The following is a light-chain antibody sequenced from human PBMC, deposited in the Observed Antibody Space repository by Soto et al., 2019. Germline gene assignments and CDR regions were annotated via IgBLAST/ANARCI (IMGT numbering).Light chain of an antibody. CDR2: KVS. CDR1: ESISHW. Sequence: IQIFHTPSTPSSSVGERATLPWRASESISHWLAWYQQKPGKAPKLLIYKVSSLESGVPSRFSGSGSGTEFTLTISSLQPDDFATYYCQQYNSYPWTFGQGTKVDIK. V-gene: IGKV1-5*03. CDR3: QQYNSYPWT. J-gene: IGKJ1*01.